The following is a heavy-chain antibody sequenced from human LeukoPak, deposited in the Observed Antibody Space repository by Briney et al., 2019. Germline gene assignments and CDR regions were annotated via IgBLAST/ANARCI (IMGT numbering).Heavy chain of an antibody. D-gene: IGHD1-26*01. CDR3: ASQGWGSGSYRIDY. CDR2: INPNSGGT. Sequence: ASVKVSCKASGYTFTGYYMHWVRQAPGQGLEWMGRINPNSGGTNYAQKFKGRVTMTRDTSISTAYMEPSRLRSDDTAVYYCASQGWGSGSYRIDYWGQGTLVTVSS. V-gene: IGHV1-2*06. CDR1: GYTFTGYY. J-gene: IGHJ4*02.